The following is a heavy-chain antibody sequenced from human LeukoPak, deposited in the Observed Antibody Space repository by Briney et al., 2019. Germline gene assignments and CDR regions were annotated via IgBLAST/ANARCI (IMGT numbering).Heavy chain of an antibody. Sequence: GGALTLSCVASGVTLSTDAVNWVRDTPAPGVEGVAGMGGDGLTADYADFVEGRFIISRDNSKDMMFLQMSMLTADATAVYYCARRLSGNRYVADYWGQGTLVTVSS. CDR2: MGGDGLTA. CDR3: ARRLSGNRYVADY. D-gene: IGHD1-26*01. V-gene: IGHV3-23*01. CDR1: GVTLSTDA. J-gene: IGHJ4*02.